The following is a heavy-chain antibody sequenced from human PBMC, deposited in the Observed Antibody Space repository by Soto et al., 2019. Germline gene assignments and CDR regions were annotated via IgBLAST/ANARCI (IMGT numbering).Heavy chain of an antibody. Sequence: GASVKVSCKASGYTFTSYYMHWVRQAPGQGLEWMGIINPSGGSTSYAQKFQGRVTMTRDTSTSTVYMELSSLRSEDTAVYYCAVSIAARRHYYYGMDVWGQGTTVTVSS. CDR3: AVSIAARRHYYYGMDV. V-gene: IGHV1-46*01. CDR1: GYTFTSYY. CDR2: INPSGGST. D-gene: IGHD6-6*01. J-gene: IGHJ6*02.